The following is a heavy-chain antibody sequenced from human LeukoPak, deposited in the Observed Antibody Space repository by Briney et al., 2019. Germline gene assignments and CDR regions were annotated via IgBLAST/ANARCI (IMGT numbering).Heavy chain of an antibody. CDR3: ARGGYYYDRVFTPGWFDP. D-gene: IGHD3-22*01. Sequence: PSETLSLTCAVSGGSISSGGYSWSWIRQPPGKGLEWIGYIYHSGSTYYNPSLKSRVTISVDRSKNQFSLKLSSVTAADTAVYYCARGGYYYDRVFTPGWFDPWGQGTLVTVSS. CDR1: GGSISSGGYS. V-gene: IGHV4-30-2*01. CDR2: IYHSGST. J-gene: IGHJ5*02.